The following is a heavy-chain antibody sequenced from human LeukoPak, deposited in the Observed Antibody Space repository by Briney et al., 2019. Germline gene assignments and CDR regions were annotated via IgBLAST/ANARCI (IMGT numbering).Heavy chain of an antibody. CDR2: IYPGDSDT. Sequence: KVSCKASGGTFSSYTISWVRQMPGKGLEWMGIIYPGDSDTRYSPSFQGQVTISADKSISTAYLQWSSLKASDTAMYYCARLKTVTTLVEGIDPWGQGTLVTVPS. J-gene: IGHJ5*02. CDR3: ARLKTVTTLVEGIDP. V-gene: IGHV5-51*01. D-gene: IGHD4-17*01. CDR1: GGTFSSYT.